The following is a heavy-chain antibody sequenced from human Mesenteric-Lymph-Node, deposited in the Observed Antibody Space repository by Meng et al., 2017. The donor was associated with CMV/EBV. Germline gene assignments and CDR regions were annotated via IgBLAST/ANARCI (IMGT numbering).Heavy chain of an antibody. D-gene: IGHD1-26*01. V-gene: IGHV4-34*01. CDR2: INHNGST. Sequence: GCYWSWISQPPVKGLEWIGEINHNGSTNYNPSLKSRVTISVDTSKNQFSLKLSSVTAADTAVYYCARAPLRGRGWELLRRRYWYFDLWGRGTLVTVSS. CDR1: GCY. CDR3: ARAPLRGRGWELLRRRYWYFDL. J-gene: IGHJ2*01.